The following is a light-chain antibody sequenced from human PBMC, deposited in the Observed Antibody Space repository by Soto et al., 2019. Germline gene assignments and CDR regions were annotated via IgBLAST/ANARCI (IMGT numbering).Light chain of an antibody. CDR3: AVWIGSLNTVV. V-gene: IGLV1-44*01. CDR2: STN. CDR1: SSNIGDSP. Sequence: QSVVTQTPSASGTPGQRVTISCSGSSSNIGDSPVDWYQQVPGAAPKLLIYSTNQRPSGVPDRFSGSKSGTSASLAISGLQSEDEAEYFCAVWIGSLNTVVFGGGTKLT. J-gene: IGLJ2*01.